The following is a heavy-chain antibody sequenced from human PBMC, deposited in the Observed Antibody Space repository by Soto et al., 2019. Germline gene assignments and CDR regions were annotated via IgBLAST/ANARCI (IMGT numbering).Heavy chain of an antibody. Sequence: RASVKVSCKASGYTFTRYGIAWVRQAPGQGLEWMGWISAYNGNTNYAQKFQGRVTMTTDTSTSTVYMELRSLRSDDTAVYYCARDGGPPVDYWGQGTLVTSPQ. J-gene: IGHJ4*02. CDR3: ARDGGPPVDY. V-gene: IGHV1-18*01. CDR2: ISAYNGNT. CDR1: GYTFTRYG. D-gene: IGHD3-16*01.